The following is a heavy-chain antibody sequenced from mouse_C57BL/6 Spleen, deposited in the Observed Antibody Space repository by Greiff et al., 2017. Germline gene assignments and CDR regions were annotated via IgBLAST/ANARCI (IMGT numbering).Heavy chain of an antibody. Sequence: VQGVESGAELVRPGASVKLSCKASGYSFTDYYINWVKQRPGQGLEWIARIYPGSGNTYYNETFKGKSTLTAEQSSSTAYMQLSSLTSEDSAVYFCARRDYDGGVFAYWGQGTLVTVSA. D-gene: IGHD2-4*01. CDR2: IYPGSGNT. J-gene: IGHJ3*01. V-gene: IGHV1-76*01. CDR1: GYSFTDYY. CDR3: ARRDYDGGVFAY.